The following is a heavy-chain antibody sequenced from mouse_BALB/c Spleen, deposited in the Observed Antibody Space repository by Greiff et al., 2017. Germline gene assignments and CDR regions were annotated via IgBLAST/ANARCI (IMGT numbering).Heavy chain of an antibody. D-gene: IGHD1-2*01. J-gene: IGHJ4*01. V-gene: IGHV5-4*02. CDR3: ARGLLYAMDY. CDR2: ISDGGSYT. CDR1: GFTFSDYY. Sequence: EVKVVESGGGLVKPGGSLKLSCAASGFTFSDYYMYWVRQTPEKRLEWVATISDGGSYTYYPDSVKGRFTISRDNAKNNLYLQMSSLKSEDTAMYYCARGLLYAMDYWGQGTSVTVSS.